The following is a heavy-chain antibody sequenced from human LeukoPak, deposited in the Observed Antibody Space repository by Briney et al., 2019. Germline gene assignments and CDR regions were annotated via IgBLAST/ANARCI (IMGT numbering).Heavy chain of an antibody. CDR1: GYTLTELS. V-gene: IGHV1-24*01. J-gene: IGHJ4*02. CDR3: ATDHALRGSNYYDSSGSY. Sequence: GASVKVSCKVSGYTLTELSMHWVRQAPGKGLEWMGGFDPEGGETIYAQKFQGRVTMTEDTSTDTAYMELSSLRSEDTAVYYCATDHALRGSNYYDSSGSYWGQGTLVTVSS. CDR2: FDPEGGET. D-gene: IGHD3-22*01.